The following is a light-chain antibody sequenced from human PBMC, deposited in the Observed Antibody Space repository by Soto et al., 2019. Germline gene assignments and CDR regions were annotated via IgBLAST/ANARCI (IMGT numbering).Light chain of an antibody. CDR1: QSVSSIY. V-gene: IGKV3-20*01. Sequence: EIGLTQSPGTLSLSPGERATLSCRASQSVSSIYLAWYQQKPGQAPRLLIYGAFTRATGIPARLSGTGSGTEFTLTISSLQSEDFAVYSCQQSGSSLTTFCQVARLAIK. CDR2: GAF. CDR3: QQSGSSLTT. J-gene: IGKJ5*01.